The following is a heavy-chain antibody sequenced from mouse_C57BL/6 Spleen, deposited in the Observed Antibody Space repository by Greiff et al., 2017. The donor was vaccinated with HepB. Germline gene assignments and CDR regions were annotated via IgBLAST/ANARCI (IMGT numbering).Heavy chain of an antibody. Sequence: VQLQQPGAELVRPGSSVKLSCKASGYTFTSYWMHWVKQRPIQGLEWIGNIDPSDSETHYNQKFKDKATLTVDKSSSTAYMQLSSLTSEDSAVYYCARSAWEDYFDYWGQGTTLTVSS. J-gene: IGHJ2*01. V-gene: IGHV1-52*01. D-gene: IGHD4-1*01. CDR1: GYTFTSYW. CDR3: ARSAWEDYFDY. CDR2: IDPSDSET.